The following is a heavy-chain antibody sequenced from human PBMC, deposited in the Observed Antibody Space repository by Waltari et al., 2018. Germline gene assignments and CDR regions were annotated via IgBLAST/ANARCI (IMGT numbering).Heavy chain of an antibody. CDR2: INHSGST. Sequence: QVQLQQWGAGLLKPSETLSLTCAVYGGSFRGYYWSWIRQPPGKGLEWIGEINHSGSTNYNPSLKSRVTISVDTSKNQFSLKLSSVTAADTAVYYCARGRGYCSGGSCLPYFDYWGQGTLVTVSS. CDR1: GGSFRGYY. J-gene: IGHJ4*02. D-gene: IGHD2-15*01. CDR3: ARGRGYCSGGSCLPYFDY. V-gene: IGHV4-34*01.